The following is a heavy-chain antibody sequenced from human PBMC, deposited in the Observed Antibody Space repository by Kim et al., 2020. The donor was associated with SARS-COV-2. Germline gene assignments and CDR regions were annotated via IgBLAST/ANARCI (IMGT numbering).Heavy chain of an antibody. CDR3: ARSGVAGITVMSHFHC. CDR1: GFSFTAYG. Sequence: ASVKVSCKAVGFSFTAYGFQWVRQAPGQRLEWLGWINGGNGNTEYSQSLQGRVTFIRDTSASTAYMELSSLRSEDTAVYYRARSGVAGITVMSHFHCWGQ. CDR2: INGGNGNT. J-gene: IGHJ4*02. V-gene: IGHV1-3*01. D-gene: IGHD4-17*01.